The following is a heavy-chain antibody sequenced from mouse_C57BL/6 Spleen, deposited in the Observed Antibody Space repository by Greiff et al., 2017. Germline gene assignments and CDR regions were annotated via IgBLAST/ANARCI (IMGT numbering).Heavy chain of an antibody. CDR2: IDPSGSET. V-gene: IGHV1-52*01. CDR3: ARSDGNYPYAMDY. J-gene: IGHJ4*01. D-gene: IGHD2-1*01. CDR1: GYTFTSYW. Sequence: QVQLQQPGAELVRPGSSVKLSCKASGYTFTSYWMHWVKQRPIKGLEWIGNIDPSGSETHYNQKFSDKAPLTVDKSYSTAYMHLSSQTSKDSAVYYCARSDGNYPYAMDYWGQGTSVTVSS.